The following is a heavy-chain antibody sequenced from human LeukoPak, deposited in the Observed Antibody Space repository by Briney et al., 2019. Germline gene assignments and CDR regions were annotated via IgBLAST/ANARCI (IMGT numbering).Heavy chain of an antibody. CDR2: IYYSGST. J-gene: IGHJ4*02. CDR3: ARYLVYGDYVDY. D-gene: IGHD4-17*01. CDR1: GGSISSYY. V-gene: IGHV4-59*12. Sequence: SETLSLTCTVSGGSISSYYWSWIRQPPGKGLEWIGYIYYSGSTNYNPSLKSRVTMSVDTSKNQFSLKLSSVTAADTAVYYCARYLVYGDYVDYWGQGTLVTVSS.